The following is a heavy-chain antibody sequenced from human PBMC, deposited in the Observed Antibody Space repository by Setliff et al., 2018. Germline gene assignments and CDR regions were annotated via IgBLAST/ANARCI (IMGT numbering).Heavy chain of an antibody. V-gene: IGHV4-39*07. D-gene: IGHD3-22*01. CDR1: GGSISSSSYY. J-gene: IGHJ4*02. Sequence: SETLSLTCTVSGGSISSSSYYWGWIRQPPGKGLEWIGSIYYSGSTYYNPSLKSRVTMSVDTSKNQFSLKLSSVTAADTAVYYCARDYYDSSGYYYKVHYYYFDYWGQGTLVTVSS. CDR3: ARDYYDSSGYYYKVHYYYFDY. CDR2: IYYSGST.